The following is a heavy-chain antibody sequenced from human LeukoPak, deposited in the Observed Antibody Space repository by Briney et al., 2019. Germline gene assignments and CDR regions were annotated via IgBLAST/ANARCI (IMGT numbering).Heavy chain of an antibody. CDR1: GFTFSSYW. D-gene: IGHD1/OR15-1a*01. Sequence: GGSLRLSCAASGFTFSSYWMSWVRQAPGKGLEWVANIKQDGSEKYYVDSVKGRFTISRDNAKNSLYLQMNSLRAEDTAVYYCARKKKGNTGAFDIWGQGTMVTVSS. J-gene: IGHJ3*02. CDR3: ARKKKGNTGAFDI. V-gene: IGHV3-7*03. CDR2: IKQDGSEK.